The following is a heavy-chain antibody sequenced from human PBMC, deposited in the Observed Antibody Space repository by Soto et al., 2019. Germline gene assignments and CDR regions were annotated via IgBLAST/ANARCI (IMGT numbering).Heavy chain of an antibody. CDR3: AKDASTGTPGLLYNWFDP. Sequence: EVQLVESGGGLVQPGRSLRLSCAASGFTFDDYAMHWVRQAPGKGLEWVSGISGNSGSIGYADSVKGRFTISRDNAKNSLYLQMDSLRAEDTALYYCAKDASTGTPGLLYNWFDPWGQGTLVTVSS. D-gene: IGHD1-1*01. J-gene: IGHJ5*02. CDR1: GFTFDDYA. CDR2: ISGNSGSI. V-gene: IGHV3-9*01.